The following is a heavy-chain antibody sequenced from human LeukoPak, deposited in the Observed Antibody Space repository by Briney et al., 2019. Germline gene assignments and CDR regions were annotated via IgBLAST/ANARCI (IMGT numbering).Heavy chain of an antibody. CDR1: GGSFSGYY. Sequence: PSETLSLTCAVYGGSFSGYYWGWIRQPPGKGLEWIGEINHSGSTNYNPSLKSRVTISVDTSKNQFSLKLSSVTAADTAVYYCARGLGSGWYPYYYYGMDVWGQGTTVTVSS. CDR3: ARGLGSGWYPYYYYGMDV. D-gene: IGHD6-19*01. J-gene: IGHJ6*02. CDR2: INHSGST. V-gene: IGHV4-34*01.